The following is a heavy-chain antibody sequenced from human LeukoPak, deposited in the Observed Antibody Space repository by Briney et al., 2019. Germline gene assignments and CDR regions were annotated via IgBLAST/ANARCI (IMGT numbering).Heavy chain of an antibody. V-gene: IGHV3-48*01. D-gene: IGHD2-8*01. Sequence: GGSLRLSCAASGFTFSSYNMNWVRQAPGKGLEWVSYISSSSSNIYYADSVKGRFTISRDNAKNSLYLQMNSLRAEDTAVYYCAKEYCTNGICGHFDSWGQGTLVTVSS. CDR2: ISSSSSNI. J-gene: IGHJ4*02. CDR1: GFTFSSYN. CDR3: AKEYCTNGICGHFDS.